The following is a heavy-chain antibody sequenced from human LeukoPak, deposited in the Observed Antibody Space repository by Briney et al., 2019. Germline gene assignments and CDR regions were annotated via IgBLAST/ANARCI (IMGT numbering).Heavy chain of an antibody. CDR1: GFTFSNAW. CDR3: TTSAFGGATSFDY. D-gene: IGHD3-16*01. J-gene: IGHJ4*02. Sequence: GGSLRLSCAASGFTFSNAWMNWVRKAPGKGLEWVGRIKSKTDGGTKDYAAPVKGRFTISRDDSKNTLYLQMNSLKTEDTAVYYCTTSAFGGATSFDYWGQGTLVTVSS. V-gene: IGHV3-15*07. CDR2: IKSKTDGGTK.